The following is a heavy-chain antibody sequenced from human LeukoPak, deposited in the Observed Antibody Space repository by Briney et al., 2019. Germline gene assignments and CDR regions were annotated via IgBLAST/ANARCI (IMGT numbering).Heavy chain of an antibody. CDR1: GFSTSRSW. CDR3: TRDQS. CDR2: INQDGSQK. J-gene: IGHJ4*02. Sequence: GGSLRLSCAGSGFSTSRSWMSWVRQTPGKGPEWVANINQDGSQKYYVDSVKGRFTITRDNAKNSLFLQMNSLRAEDTAMYYCTRDQSWGQGTLVTVSS. V-gene: IGHV3-7*03.